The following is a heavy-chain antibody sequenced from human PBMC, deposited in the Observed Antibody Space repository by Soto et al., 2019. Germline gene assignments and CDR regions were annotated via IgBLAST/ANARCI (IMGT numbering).Heavy chain of an antibody. CDR1: GFSLSTSGVG. V-gene: IGHV2-5*02. D-gene: IGHD2-21*02. Sequence: QITLKESGPTLVKPTQTLTLTCTFSGFSLSTSGVGVGWIRQPPGKALEWLALIYWDDDKSYSPSLKSRLTINKDTSKKQVVLTKTNMDPVDTATYFCTHSRCGGDCLQSYSSHYYYGMDVWGQGTTVTVSS. CDR3: THSRCGGDCLQSYSSHYYYGMDV. J-gene: IGHJ6*02. CDR2: IYWDDDK.